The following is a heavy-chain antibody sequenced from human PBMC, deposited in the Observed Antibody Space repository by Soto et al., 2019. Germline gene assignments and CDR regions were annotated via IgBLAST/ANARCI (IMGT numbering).Heavy chain of an antibody. CDR3: ARHYDYVWGSSNLFFDY. CDR1: GGTFSSYA. CDR2: IIPIFGTA. J-gene: IGHJ4*02. Sequence: QVQLVQSGAEVKKPGSSVKVSCKASGGTFSSYAISWVRQAPGQGLEWMGGIIPIFGTANYAQKFQGRVTITADESTSTAYMGLSSLRSEDTAVYYCARHYDYVWGSSNLFFDYWGQGTLVTVSS. D-gene: IGHD3-16*01. V-gene: IGHV1-69*01.